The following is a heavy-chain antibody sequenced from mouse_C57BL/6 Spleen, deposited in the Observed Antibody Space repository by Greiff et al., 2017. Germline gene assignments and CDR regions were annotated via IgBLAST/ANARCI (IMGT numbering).Heavy chain of an antibody. CDR3: ARYYYGSSDYAMDY. CDR1: GYTFTSYW. D-gene: IGHD1-1*01. V-gene: IGHV1-72*01. CDR2: IDPNSGGT. Sequence: VQLQQPGAELVKPGASVKMSCKASGYTFTSYWITWVKQRPGRGLEWIGRIDPNSGGTKYNEKFKSKATLTVDKPSSTAYMQLSSLTSEDSAVYYCARYYYGSSDYAMDYWGQGTSVTVSS. J-gene: IGHJ4*01.